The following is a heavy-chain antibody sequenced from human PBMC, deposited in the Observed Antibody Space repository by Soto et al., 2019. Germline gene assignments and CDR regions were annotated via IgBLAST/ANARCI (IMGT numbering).Heavy chain of an antibody. CDR2: IKTSGDTT. CDR3: TKDVTGDIGADF. CDR1: GFTFSDYY. J-gene: IGHJ4*02. D-gene: IGHD2-21*02. V-gene: IGHV3-11*01. Sequence: GGSLRLSCAASGFTFSDYYMSWIRQAPGKGLEWVSTIKTSGDTTFYADPVKGRFTTSRDDSKNTLYLQMNSLRAEDTATYYCTKDVTGDIGADFWGQGTPVTVSS.